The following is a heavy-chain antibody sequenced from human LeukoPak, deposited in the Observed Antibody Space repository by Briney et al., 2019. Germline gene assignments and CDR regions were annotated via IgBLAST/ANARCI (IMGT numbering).Heavy chain of an antibody. J-gene: IGHJ3*02. V-gene: IGHV3-23*01. Sequence: GGSLRLSCAASGFTVSSNYMSWVRQAPGKGLEWVSAISGSGGSTYYADSVKGRFTISRDNSKNTLYLQMNSLRAEDTAVYYCAKDLTVVVPAALDAFDIWGQGQWSPSLQ. CDR2: ISGSGGST. CDR3: AKDLTVVVPAALDAFDI. D-gene: IGHD2-2*01. CDR1: GFTVSSNY.